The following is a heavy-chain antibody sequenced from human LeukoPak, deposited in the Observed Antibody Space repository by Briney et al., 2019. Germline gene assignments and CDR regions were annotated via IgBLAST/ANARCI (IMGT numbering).Heavy chain of an antibody. Sequence: GGSLRLSCTASGFTFSSHCMQWVRQAPGKGLVWVSRFKSDGSSTSFADSVKGRFTISRDNAKNTLYLEMNSLRAEDTAVYYCAKSDWFIPWGQGTLVTVSS. V-gene: IGHV3-74*01. J-gene: IGHJ5*02. CDR3: AKSDWFIP. CDR1: GFTFSSHC. CDR2: FKSDGSST.